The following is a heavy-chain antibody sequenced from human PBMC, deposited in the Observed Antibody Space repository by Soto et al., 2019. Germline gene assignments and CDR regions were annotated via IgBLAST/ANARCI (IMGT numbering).Heavy chain of an antibody. CDR3: ARVPGHIVAILYIYPLDGRETLSDVDV. CDR1: GFTFSYYP. CDR2: ISFDGSNK. J-gene: IGHJ6*02. Sequence: QMQLVESGGGAVQPGRSLRLSCAASGFTFSYYPMHWVRQAPGKGLVWVAVISFDGSNKYYADSVKGLFTISRDNSKNTLYLQMNSLRGDDTAVHYSARVPGHIVAILYIYPLDGRETLSDVDVWGQGTTVTVSS. V-gene: IGHV3-30*04. D-gene: IGHD5-12*01.